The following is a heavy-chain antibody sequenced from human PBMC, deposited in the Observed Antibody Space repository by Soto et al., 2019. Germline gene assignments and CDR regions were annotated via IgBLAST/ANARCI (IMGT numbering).Heavy chain of an antibody. CDR2: IIPIFGTA. V-gene: IGHV1-69*13. CDR3: ASSGYSYGYGSLMFSGGVYYFDY. D-gene: IGHD5-18*01. J-gene: IGHJ4*02. Sequence: SVKVSCKASGGTFSSYAISWVRQAPGQGLEWMGGIIPIFGTANYAQKFQGRVTITADESTSTAYMELSSLRSEDTAVYYCASSGYSYGYGSLMFSGGVYYFDYWGQGTLVTVSS. CDR1: GGTFSSYA.